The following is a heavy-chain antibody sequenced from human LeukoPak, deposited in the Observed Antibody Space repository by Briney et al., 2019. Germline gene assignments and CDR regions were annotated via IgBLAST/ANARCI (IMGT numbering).Heavy chain of an antibody. CDR3: ARGSAYDYGDYNWFDP. CDR2: IYHSGST. Sequence: SETLSLTCTVSGGSISSGGYYWSWIRQPPGKGLEWIGYIYHSGSTYYNPSLKSRVTISVDTSKNQFSLKLSSVTAADTAVYYCARGSAYDYGDYNWFDPWGQGTLVTVSS. J-gene: IGHJ5*02. D-gene: IGHD4-17*01. CDR1: GGSISSGGYY. V-gene: IGHV4-30-2*05.